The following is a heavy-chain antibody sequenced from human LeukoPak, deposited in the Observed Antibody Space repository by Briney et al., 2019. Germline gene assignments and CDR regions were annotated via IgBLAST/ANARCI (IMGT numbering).Heavy chain of an antibody. J-gene: IGHJ2*01. CDR2: ITNDGSAT. V-gene: IGHV3-74*01. CDR1: GFTFSNYW. D-gene: IGHD2-15*01. Sequence: GGSLRLSCAVSGFTFSNYWMHWVRQGPGEGLAWVSRITNDGSATGYADSVRGRFTISRDNAKNTLYLHMDSLSPEDTAVYYCARDASPGYFDLWGRGTLVTVSS. CDR3: ARDASPGYFDL.